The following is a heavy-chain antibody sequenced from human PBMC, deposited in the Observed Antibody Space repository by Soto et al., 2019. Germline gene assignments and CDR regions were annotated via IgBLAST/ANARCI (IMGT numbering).Heavy chain of an antibody. J-gene: IGHJ4*02. V-gene: IGHV3-23*01. Sequence: EVQLLESGGGLVQPGGSLRLSCAASGFTFSSFALSWVRQAPGKGLEWVSAISGSGDGTDYAASVKGRFTISRDNSKNTLYLQMDCLRVDDSAVYYCANPPARSVYNLGYWGQGTLVTVSS. D-gene: IGHD6-25*01. CDR1: GFTFSSFA. CDR3: ANPPARSVYNLGY. CDR2: ISGSGDGT.